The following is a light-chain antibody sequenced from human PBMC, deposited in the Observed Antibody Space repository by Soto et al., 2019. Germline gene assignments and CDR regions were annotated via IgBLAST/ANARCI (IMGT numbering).Light chain of an antibody. V-gene: IGKV3-20*01. J-gene: IGKJ1*01. CDR2: GTS. CDR3: QQYGRPPQT. Sequence: EIVLTQSPGTLSLSPGERATLSCRAIQSFRSNCLAWYQHKPGQAPRLLIYGTSSRATDIPDRFTGSGSGTDFTLTISRLEPEDFAVYSCQQYGRPPQTFGQGTKVDIK. CDR1: QSFRSNC.